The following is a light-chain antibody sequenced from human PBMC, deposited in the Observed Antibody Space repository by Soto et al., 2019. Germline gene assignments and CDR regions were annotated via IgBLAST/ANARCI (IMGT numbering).Light chain of an antibody. CDR1: SSDVGSYNL. CDR2: EGS. V-gene: IGLV2-23*01. J-gene: IGLJ2*01. Sequence: QSLLTQPASVSGSPGQSITISCTGTSSDVGSYNLVSWYQRHPGKAPKLMIYEGSKRPSGVSNRFSGSKSGNTASLTISGLQAEDEADYYCCSYAGSSTLAFGGGTKLTVL. CDR3: CSYAGSSTLA.